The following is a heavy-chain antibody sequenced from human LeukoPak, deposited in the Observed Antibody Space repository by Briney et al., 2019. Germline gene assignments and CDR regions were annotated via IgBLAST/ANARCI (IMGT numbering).Heavy chain of an antibody. Sequence: PSETLSLTCTVSGGSISSYYWGWIRQPPGKGLEWIGYIYYSGSTNYNPSLKSRVTISVDTSKNQFSLKLSSVTAADTAVYYCARARRQTYYFDHWGQGTLVTVSS. CDR2: IYYSGST. V-gene: IGHV4-59*01. CDR3: ARARRQTYYFDH. J-gene: IGHJ4*02. CDR1: GGSISSYY.